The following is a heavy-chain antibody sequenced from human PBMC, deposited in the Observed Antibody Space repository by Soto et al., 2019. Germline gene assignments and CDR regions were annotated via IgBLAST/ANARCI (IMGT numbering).Heavy chain of an antibody. Sequence: EVQLVESGGGLVQPGGSLRLSCAASGFTFSSYSMNWVRQAPGKGLEWVSYISSSSSTIYYADSVRGRITISRDNAKNSLYLQTNSLRAEDTAVYYCAREGGDLNWFGPWGQGTLVTVSS. D-gene: IGHD4-17*01. CDR3: AREGGDLNWFGP. V-gene: IGHV3-48*01. CDR2: ISSSSSTI. CDR1: GFTFSSYS. J-gene: IGHJ5*02.